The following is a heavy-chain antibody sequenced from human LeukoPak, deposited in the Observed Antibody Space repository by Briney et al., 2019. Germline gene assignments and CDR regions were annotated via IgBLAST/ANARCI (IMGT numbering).Heavy chain of an antibody. CDR2: MRYDGSNK. CDR3: ARGSASWLVTPPSFDY. J-gene: IGHJ4*02. Sequence: GGSLRLSCAASGFTFSSYGMHWVRQAPGKGLEWVAFMRYDGSNKYYADSVKGRFTISRDNSKNSLYLQMNSLRAEDTAVYYCARGSASWLVTPPSFDYWGQGTLVTVSS. D-gene: IGHD6-19*01. V-gene: IGHV3-30*02. CDR1: GFTFSSYG.